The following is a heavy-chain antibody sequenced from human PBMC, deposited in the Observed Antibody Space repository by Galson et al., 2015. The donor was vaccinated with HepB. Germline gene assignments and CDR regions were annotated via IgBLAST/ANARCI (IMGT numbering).Heavy chain of an antibody. V-gene: IGHV1-3*01. Sequence: SVKVSCKASGYTFTSYAMHWVRQAPGQRLEWMGWINAGNGNTKYSQKFQGRVTITRDTSASTAYMELSSLRSEDTAVYYCARDVRYCSSTSCYYYYGMDVWGQGTTVTVSS. CDR3: ARDVRYCSSTSCYYYYGMDV. D-gene: IGHD2-2*01. CDR1: GYTFTSYA. CDR2: INAGNGNT. J-gene: IGHJ6*02.